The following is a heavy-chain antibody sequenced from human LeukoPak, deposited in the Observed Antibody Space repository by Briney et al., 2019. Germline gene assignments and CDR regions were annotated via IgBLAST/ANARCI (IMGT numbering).Heavy chain of an antibody. V-gene: IGHV1-2*02. J-gene: IGHJ4*02. CDR3: ARDFSWGVDY. CDR2: INGNSGAT. D-gene: IGHD3-10*01. Sequence: ASVKVSCKASGYTFTGYNIHWVRQAPGQGLEWMGWINGNSGATNYARNFQDRVTLTRDTSISTVYMELSRLRIDDTAVYYCARDFSWGVDYWGQGTLVTVSS. CDR1: GYTFTGYN.